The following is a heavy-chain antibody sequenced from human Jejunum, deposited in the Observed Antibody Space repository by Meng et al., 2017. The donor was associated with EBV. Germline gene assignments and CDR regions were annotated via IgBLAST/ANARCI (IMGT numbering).Heavy chain of an antibody. CDR1: GVTFSGNG. D-gene: IGHD2-15*01. V-gene: IGHV3-33*01. Sequence: QVQLMESGGGVVQPGRALRLSCAGSGVTFSGNGIHWVRQAPGKGLEWVAIISYDGSKKYYADSVKGRFTISRDNSKNTVFLQMDSLSAEDTAVYYCARIYGVCSGGTCYPAPPDYWGLGTLVTVSS. CDR2: ISYDGSKK. J-gene: IGHJ4*02. CDR3: ARIYGVCSGGTCYPAPPDY.